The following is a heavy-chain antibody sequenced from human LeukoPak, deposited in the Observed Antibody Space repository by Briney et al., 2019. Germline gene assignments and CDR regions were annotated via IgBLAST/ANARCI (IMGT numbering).Heavy chain of an antibody. V-gene: IGHV3-7*01. J-gene: IGHJ4*02. Sequence: GGSLRLSCAASGFTFSSYWMSWVRQAPGKGLEWVANIKQDGSEKCYVDSVKGRFTISRDNAKNSLYLQMNSLRAEDTAVYYCARDRGCSGGSCYGLDYWGQGTLVTVSS. D-gene: IGHD2-15*01. CDR1: GFTFSSYW. CDR3: ARDRGCSGGSCYGLDY. CDR2: IKQDGSEK.